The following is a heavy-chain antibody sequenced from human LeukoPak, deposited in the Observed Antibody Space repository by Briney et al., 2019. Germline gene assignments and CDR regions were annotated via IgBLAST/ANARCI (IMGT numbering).Heavy chain of an antibody. J-gene: IGHJ4*02. V-gene: IGHV4-4*07. D-gene: IGHD2-2*01. Sequence: SETLSLTCTVSGGSISSYYWSWIRQPAGKGLEWIGRIYTPGTTTYNPSLKSRVIVSLDTSKNQFSLRLSSVTAADTAVYYCARALGAAASFHLFDYWGQGTLVTVSS. CDR2: IYTPGTT. CDR3: ARALGAAASFHLFDY. CDR1: GGSISSYY.